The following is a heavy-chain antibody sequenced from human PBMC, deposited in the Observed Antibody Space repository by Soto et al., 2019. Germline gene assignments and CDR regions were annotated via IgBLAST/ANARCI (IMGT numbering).Heavy chain of an antibody. CDR3: ARDRLPLGELSPGEY. V-gene: IGHV1-18*01. Sequence: ASVKVSCKASGYTSTNYRISWVRQAPGQGLEWMGYNRNYAQKLQGRVTMTKETATSTAYMELRSLRSDDTAVYYCARDRLPLGELSPGEYWGQGTVVTVSS. CDR1: GYTSTNYR. J-gene: IGHJ4*02. CDR2: NR. D-gene: IGHD3-16*02.